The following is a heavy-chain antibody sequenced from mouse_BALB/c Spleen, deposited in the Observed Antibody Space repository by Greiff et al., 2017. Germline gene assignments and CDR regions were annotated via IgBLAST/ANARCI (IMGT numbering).Heavy chain of an antibody. CDR1: GYTFSSYW. J-gene: IGHJ4*01. V-gene: IGHV1-9*01. D-gene: IGHD2-2*01. CDR3: ARWLRRYAMDY. Sequence: QVQLQQSGAELMKPGASVKISCKATGYTFSSYWIEWVKQRPGHGLEWIGEILPGSGSTNYNEKFKGKATFTADTSSNTAYMQLSSLTSEDSAFYYCARWLRRYAMDYWGQGTSVTVSS. CDR2: ILPGSGST.